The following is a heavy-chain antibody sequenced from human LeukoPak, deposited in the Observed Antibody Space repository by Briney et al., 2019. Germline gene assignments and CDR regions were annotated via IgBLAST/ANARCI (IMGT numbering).Heavy chain of an antibody. CDR1: GFTFSSYG. J-gene: IGHJ4*02. CDR3: AKDASPYCSSTSCYKLFDY. V-gene: IGHV3-30*02. CDR2: IWYDGSNK. Sequence: PGGSLRLSCAASGFTFSSYGMHWVRQAPGKGLEWVAVIWYDGSNKYYADSVKGRFTISRDNSKNTLYLQMNSLRAEDTAVYYCAKDASPYCSSTSCYKLFDYWGQGTLVTVSS. D-gene: IGHD2-2*02.